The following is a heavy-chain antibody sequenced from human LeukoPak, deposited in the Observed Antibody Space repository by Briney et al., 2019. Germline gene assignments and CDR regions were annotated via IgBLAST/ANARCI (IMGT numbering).Heavy chain of an antibody. CDR1: GFTFSSYA. J-gene: IGHJ4*02. CDR3: VKGRYCGGTSCSYFDC. D-gene: IGHD2-2*01. CDR2: ITAGGGST. V-gene: IGHV3-23*01. Sequence: PGGSLRLSCAASGFTFSSYAMSWVRRAPEKGLEWVSTITAGGGSTYYADSVKGRFTISRDNSKNTLYLQMNSLRAEDTAIYYCVKGRYCGGTSCSYFDCWGQGTLVTFSS.